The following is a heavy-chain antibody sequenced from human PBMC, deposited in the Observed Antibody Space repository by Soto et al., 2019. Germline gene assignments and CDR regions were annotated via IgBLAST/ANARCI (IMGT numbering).Heavy chain of an antibody. J-gene: IGHJ4*02. D-gene: IGHD2-2*01. CDR3: AHGSCSSADCYPNPYLDY. Sequence: QITLKESGPTLVKPTQTLTLTCTFSGFSLSTTGEGVGWIRQPPGKALEWLALMYWDDYERYSPSLNSRLTITKDTSKNQVVLTMTHVDPVDTATYYCAHGSCSSADCYPNPYLDYWGQGILVTVSS. CDR2: MYWDDYE. CDR1: GFSLSTTGEG. V-gene: IGHV2-5*02.